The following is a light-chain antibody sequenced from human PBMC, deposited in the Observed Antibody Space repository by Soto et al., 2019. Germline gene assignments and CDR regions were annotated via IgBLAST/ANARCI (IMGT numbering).Light chain of an antibody. CDR1: QSINSN. J-gene: IGKJ5*01. Sequence: EIVMTQSPATLSVSPGERATLSFGASQSINSNLAWYQQKPGQPPRLIIYGPSTRATGIPARFSGSGSGTEFTLTISSLQSEDFAVYYCQQYHNWPPITFGQGTRLEIK. CDR2: GPS. V-gene: IGKV3-15*01. CDR3: QQYHNWPPIT.